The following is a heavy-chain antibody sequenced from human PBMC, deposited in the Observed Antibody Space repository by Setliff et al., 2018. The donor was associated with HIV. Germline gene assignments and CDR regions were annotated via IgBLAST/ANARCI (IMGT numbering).Heavy chain of an antibody. Sequence: ASVKVSCKASRSTFNSHTINWVRQAPGQGLDWMGRIIPILGVANYAQKFQGRVTITADESTSTAYMELRSLRSDDTAVYYCARTTTLAVASSWGQGTLVTVSS. CDR1: RSTFNSHT. V-gene: IGHV1-69*02. CDR3: ARTTTLAVASS. J-gene: IGHJ5*02. CDR2: IIPILGVA. D-gene: IGHD6-19*01.